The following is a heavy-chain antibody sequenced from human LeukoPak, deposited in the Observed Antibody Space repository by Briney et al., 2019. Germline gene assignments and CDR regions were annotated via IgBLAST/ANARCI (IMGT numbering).Heavy chain of an antibody. CDR3: ARDTYYYGSGSYQYYFDY. CDR1: GGSFSGYY. J-gene: IGHJ4*02. Sequence: PSETLSLTCAVYGGSFSGYYWSWIRQPPGKELEWIGEINHSGSTNYNPSLKSRVTISVDTSKNQFSLKLSSVTAADTAVYYCARDTYYYGSGSYQYYFDYWGQGTLVTVSS. CDR2: INHSGST. V-gene: IGHV4-34*01. D-gene: IGHD3-10*01.